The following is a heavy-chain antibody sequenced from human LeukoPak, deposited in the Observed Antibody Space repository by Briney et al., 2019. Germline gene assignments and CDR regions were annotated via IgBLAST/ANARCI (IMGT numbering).Heavy chain of an antibody. CDR2: IYTSGST. Sequence: SETLSLTCTVSGGSISSYYWSWIRQPAGKGLEWIGRIYTSGSTNYNPPLKSRVTMSVDTSKNQFSLKLSSVTAADTAVYYCARAQSGWRHYYYYYMDVWGKGTTVTVSS. CDR3: ARAQSGWRHYYYYYMDV. CDR1: GGSISSYY. D-gene: IGHD6-19*01. J-gene: IGHJ6*03. V-gene: IGHV4-4*07.